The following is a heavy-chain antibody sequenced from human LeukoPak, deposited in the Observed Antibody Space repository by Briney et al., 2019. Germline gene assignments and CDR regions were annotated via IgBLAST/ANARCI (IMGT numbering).Heavy chain of an antibody. CDR2: IYPGDSGT. V-gene: IGHV5-51*01. CDR3: ARPHYYDSSGSVKGACDY. CDR1: GYTFTNYW. D-gene: IGHD3-22*01. J-gene: IGHJ4*02. Sequence: GGSLEISCKCSGYTFTNYWIGWGRQLPGKGVEWMGIIYPGDSGTIYSPSFQGQVTISADKSISTAFLQWSSLKASDPAMYYCARPHYYDSSGSVKGACDYWGQGTLVTVSS.